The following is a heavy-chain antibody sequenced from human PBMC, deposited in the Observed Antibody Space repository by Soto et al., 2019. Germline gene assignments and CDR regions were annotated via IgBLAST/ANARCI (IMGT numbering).Heavy chain of an antibody. CDR2: IYYGGST. J-gene: IGHJ6*02. Sequence: SETLSLTCTVSGGSISSYYWSWIRQPPGKGLEWIGYIYYGGSTNYNPSLKSRVTISVDTSKNQFSLKLSSVTAADTAVYYCARSIAAAWSYGMDVWGQGTTVTVSS. CDR3: ARSIAAAWSYGMDV. V-gene: IGHV4-59*01. CDR1: GGSISSYY. D-gene: IGHD6-13*01.